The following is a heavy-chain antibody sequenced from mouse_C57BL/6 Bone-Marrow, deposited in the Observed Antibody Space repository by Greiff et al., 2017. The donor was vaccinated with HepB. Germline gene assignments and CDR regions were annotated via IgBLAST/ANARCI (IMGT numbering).Heavy chain of an antibody. CDR1: GYTFTSYW. V-gene: IGHV1-55*01. D-gene: IGHD1-1*01. CDR2: IYPGSGST. J-gene: IGHJ4*01. Sequence: QVQLQQPGAELVKPGASVKMSCKASGYTFTSYWITWVKQRPGQGLEWIGDIYPGSGSTNYNEKFKSKATLTVDTSSSTAYMQRSSLTSEDSAVYYCATVGLLRSYAMDYWGQGTSVTVSS. CDR3: ATVGLLRSYAMDY.